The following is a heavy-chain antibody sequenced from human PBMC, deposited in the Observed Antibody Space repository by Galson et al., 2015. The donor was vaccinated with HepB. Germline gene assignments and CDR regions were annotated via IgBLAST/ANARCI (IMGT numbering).Heavy chain of an antibody. Sequence: SVKVSCKVSGYTLTKLSMHWVRQAPGKGLEWMGGFDPEDGETIYAQKFQGRVTMTEDTSTDTAYMELSSLRSEDTAVYYCATVAVAGDYFDYWGQGTLVTVSS. V-gene: IGHV1-24*01. CDR1: GYTLTKLS. D-gene: IGHD6-19*01. CDR2: FDPEDGET. J-gene: IGHJ4*02. CDR3: ATVAVAGDYFDY.